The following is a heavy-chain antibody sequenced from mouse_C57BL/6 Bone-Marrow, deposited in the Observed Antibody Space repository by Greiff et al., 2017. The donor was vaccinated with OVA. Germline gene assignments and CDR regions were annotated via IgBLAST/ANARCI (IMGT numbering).Heavy chain of an antibody. V-gene: IGHV5-2*01. Sequence: EVQLVESGGGLVQPGESLKLSCESNEYAFPSHDMSWVRKTPEKRLELVAAINSDGGSTYYPDTMERRFTISRDNTKKTLYLQMSSLMSEDTAWYYCAGRGGTTVVAKGETHYFDFGGRGTALTVSS. CDR1: EYAFPSHD. D-gene: IGHD1-1*01. CDR3: AGRGGTTVVAKGETHYFDF. CDR2: INSDGGST. J-gene: IGHJ2*01.